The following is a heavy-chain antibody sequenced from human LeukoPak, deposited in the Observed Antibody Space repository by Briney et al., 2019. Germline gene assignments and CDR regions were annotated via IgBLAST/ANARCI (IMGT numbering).Heavy chain of an antibody. CDR1: GDSISSYY. Sequence: SETLSLTCTVSGDSISSYYWSWIRQPPGKGLEYIGYNYHTGTTNYSPSLQSRVTMSVDTSQNQFSLRLTYVTAPDTAVYYCARHGGYGSSSPFDYWGQGTLVTVSS. V-gene: IGHV4-59*08. CDR3: ARHGGYGSSSPFDY. CDR2: NYHTGTT. D-gene: IGHD6-6*01. J-gene: IGHJ4*02.